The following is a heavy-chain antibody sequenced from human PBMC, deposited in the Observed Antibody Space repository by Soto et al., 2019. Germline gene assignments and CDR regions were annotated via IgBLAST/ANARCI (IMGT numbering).Heavy chain of an antibody. Sequence: GESLKISCKGSGYSLTSYWIGWARHMPGKGLEWMGIIYPGYSDTRYSPSFQGQVTISADNSITTAYLQWSSLKASDTAMYYCASDYSTNSPAYWGQGTLVTVSS. D-gene: IGHD4-4*01. CDR1: GYSLTSYW. CDR2: IYPGYSDT. V-gene: IGHV5-51*01. CDR3: ASDYSTNSPAY. J-gene: IGHJ4*02.